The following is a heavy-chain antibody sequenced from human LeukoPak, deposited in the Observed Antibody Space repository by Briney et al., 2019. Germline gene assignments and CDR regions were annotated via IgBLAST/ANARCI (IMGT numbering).Heavy chain of an antibody. CDR3: ARSGYYDSSGYSH. V-gene: IGHV4-61*02. J-gene: IGHJ4*02. CDR1: GGSISSGSYY. D-gene: IGHD3-22*01. Sequence: PSQTLSLTCAVSGGSISSGSYYWSWIRQPAGKGLEWIGRIYTSGSTNYNPSLKSRVTISVDTSKNQFSLKLSSVTAADTAVYYCARSGYYDSSGYSHWGQGTLVTVSS. CDR2: IYTSGST.